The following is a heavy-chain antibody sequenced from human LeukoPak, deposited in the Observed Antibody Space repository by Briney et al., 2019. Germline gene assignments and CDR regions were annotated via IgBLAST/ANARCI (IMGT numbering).Heavy chain of an antibody. CDR3: ARYAAAGISWFDP. CDR1: GGTFSSYA. V-gene: IGHV1-69*05. Sequence: GASVKVSCKASGGTFSSYAISWVQQAPGQGLEWMGGIIPIFGTANYAQKFQGRVTMTTDTSTSTAYMELRSLRSDDTAVYYCARYAAAGISWFDPWGQGTLVTVSS. J-gene: IGHJ5*02. D-gene: IGHD6-13*01. CDR2: IIPIFGTA.